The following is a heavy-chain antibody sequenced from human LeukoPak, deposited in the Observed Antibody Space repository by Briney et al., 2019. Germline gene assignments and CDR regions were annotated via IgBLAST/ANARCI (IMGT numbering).Heavy chain of an antibody. Sequence: GGSLRLSCAASGFTFSSFSMNWVRQAPGKGLEWVSSISRNRSYIYYADSVKGRFTISRDIAKNSLYLQMNSLRAEDTAVYYCAKGGGYSSGWYGAPDYWGQGTLVTVSS. J-gene: IGHJ4*02. D-gene: IGHD6-19*01. V-gene: IGHV3-21*04. CDR1: GFTFSSFS. CDR2: ISRNRSYI. CDR3: AKGGGYSSGWYGAPDY.